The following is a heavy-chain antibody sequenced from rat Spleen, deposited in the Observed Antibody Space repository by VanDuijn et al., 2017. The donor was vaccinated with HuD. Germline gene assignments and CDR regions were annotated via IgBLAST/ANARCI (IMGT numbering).Heavy chain of an antibody. CDR3: ARQNWPYYFDY. V-gene: IGHV5-17*01. CDR1: GFTFSDYS. J-gene: IGHJ2*01. CDR2: IIYDGSGT. D-gene: IGHD5-1*01. Sequence: EVQLVESGGGLVQPGRSLKLSCAASGFTFSDYSMAWVRQAPKKGPEWVATIIYDGSGTYYRDSVRGRFTISRDNAKSTLYLQMDSLRSEDTATYYCARQNWPYYFDYWGQGVMVTVSS.